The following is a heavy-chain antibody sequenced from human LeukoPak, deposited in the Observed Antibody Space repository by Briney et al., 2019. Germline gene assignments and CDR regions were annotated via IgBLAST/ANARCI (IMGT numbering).Heavy chain of an antibody. J-gene: IGHJ6*04. CDR2: IYSSGST. CDR3: ARFTYTTRPSDV. CDR1: GGSVSGYY. Sequence: SETLSLTCSVSGGSVSGYYWSWIRQPPGQTLEWIGYIYSSGSTNYNPSLQSRVTMSVDTSMNQFSLRLSSVAAADTAVYYCARFTYTTRPSDVWGKGTTVTVSS. D-gene: IGHD3-16*01. V-gene: IGHV4-4*09.